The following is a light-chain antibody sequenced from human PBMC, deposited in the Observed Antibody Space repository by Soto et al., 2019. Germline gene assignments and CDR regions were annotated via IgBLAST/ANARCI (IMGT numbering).Light chain of an antibody. CDR3: QQLTDWPPQWT. CDR2: AAS. Sequence: DIQMTQSPSTLSASVGDRVTITCRASQTISRWLAWYQQKPGKAPKRLIYAASSLQSGVPSRFSGSGSGTEFTLTISSLEPEDFAVYYCQQLTDWPPQWTFGQGTKVDIK. CDR1: QTISRW. J-gene: IGKJ1*01. V-gene: IGKV1-5*01.